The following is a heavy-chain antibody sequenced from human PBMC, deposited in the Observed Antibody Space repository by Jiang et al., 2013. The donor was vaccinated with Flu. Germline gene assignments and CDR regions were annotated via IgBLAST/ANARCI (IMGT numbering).Heavy chain of an antibody. V-gene: IGHV1-46*01. J-gene: IGHJ4*02. D-gene: IGHD6-6*01. CDR2: INPSGGST. Sequence: GAEVKKPGASVKVSCKASGYTFTSYYMHWVRQAPGQGLEWMGIINPSGGSTSYAQKFQGRVTITADKSTSTAYMELSSLRSEDTAVYYCARGYSSSWDFDYWGQGTLVTVSS. CDR1: GYTFTSYY. CDR3: ARGYSSSWDFDY.